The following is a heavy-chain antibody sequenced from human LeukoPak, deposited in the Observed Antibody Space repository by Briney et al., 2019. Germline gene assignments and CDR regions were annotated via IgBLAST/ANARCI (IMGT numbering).Heavy chain of an antibody. D-gene: IGHD6-19*01. CDR2: IYYSGST. CDR1: GGSISSCY. CDR3: ARGSSGWTRDYYYYYMDV. Sequence: SETLSLTCTVSGGSISSCYWSWIRQPPGKGLEWIGYIYYSGSTNYNPSLKSRVTISVDTSKNQFSLKLSSVTAADTAVYYCARGSSGWTRDYYYYYMDVWGKGTTVTVSS. J-gene: IGHJ6*03. V-gene: IGHV4-59*01.